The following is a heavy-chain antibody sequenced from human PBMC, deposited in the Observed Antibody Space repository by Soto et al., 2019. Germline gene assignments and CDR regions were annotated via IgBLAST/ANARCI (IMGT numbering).Heavy chain of an antibody. CDR3: AREKTYYDFWSGGYTAPKGMDV. Sequence: SETLSLTCTVSGDSIISSYYWSWIRQPPGKGLEWIGNIYNSGSTNYNPSLKSRVAISLDTSKNQFSPKLSSVTAADTAVYYCAREKTYYDFWSGGYTAPKGMDVWGQGTTVTVSS. J-gene: IGHJ6*02. D-gene: IGHD3-3*01. V-gene: IGHV4-59*01. CDR2: IYNSGST. CDR1: GDSIISSYY.